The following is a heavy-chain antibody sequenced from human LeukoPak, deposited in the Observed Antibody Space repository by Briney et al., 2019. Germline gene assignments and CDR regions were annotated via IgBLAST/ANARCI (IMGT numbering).Heavy chain of an antibody. CDR1: GFTFDDYA. D-gene: IGHD3-10*01. V-gene: IGHV3-9*01. CDR3: AKDIGGFYGSGSYYNVHAFDI. Sequence: GGSLRLSCAASGFTFDDYAMHWVRQAPGKGLEWVSGISWNSGSIGYADSVKGRFTISRDNAKNSLYLQMNSLRAEDTALYYCAKDIGGFYGSGSYYNVHAFDIWGQGTMVTVSS. J-gene: IGHJ3*02. CDR2: ISWNSGSI.